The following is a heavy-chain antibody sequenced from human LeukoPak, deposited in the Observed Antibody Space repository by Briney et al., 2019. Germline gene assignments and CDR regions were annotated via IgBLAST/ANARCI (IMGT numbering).Heavy chain of an antibody. Sequence: SETLSLTCAVSGYSISSGYYWGWIRQPPGKGLEWIGSFYHSGSTYYNPSLKSRVSISVDTSKNQFSLKLSSVTAADTAVYYCARAPIVVVPAAIRGSGMDVWGKGTTVTVSS. CDR3: ARAPIVVVPAAIRGSGMDV. CDR2: FYHSGST. D-gene: IGHD2-2*01. CDR1: GYSISSGYY. V-gene: IGHV4-38-2*01. J-gene: IGHJ6*04.